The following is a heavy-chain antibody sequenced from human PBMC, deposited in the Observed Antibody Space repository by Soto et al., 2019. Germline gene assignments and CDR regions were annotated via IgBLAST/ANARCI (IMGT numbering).Heavy chain of an antibody. J-gene: IGHJ6*03. Sequence: EVQLVESGGGLVKPGGSLRLSCAASGFTFSSYSMNWVRQAPGKGLEWVSSISSSSNYIYYADSVKGRFTISRDNAKNSLYLQMDSLRVEDTAVYYCARAASYYHYMDVWGKGTTGTVSS. CDR2: ISSSSNYI. D-gene: IGHD2-15*01. V-gene: IGHV3-21*01. CDR3: ARAASYYHYMDV. CDR1: GFTFSSYS.